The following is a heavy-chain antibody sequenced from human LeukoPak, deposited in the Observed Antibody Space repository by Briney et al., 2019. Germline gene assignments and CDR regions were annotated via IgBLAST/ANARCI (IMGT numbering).Heavy chain of an antibody. J-gene: IGHJ4*02. CDR2: TNPNSGGT. D-gene: IGHD3-22*01. CDR1: GYTFTGYY. V-gene: IGHV1-2*02. Sequence: ASVKVSCKASGYTFTGYYMHWVRQAPGQGLEWMGWTNPNSGGTNYAQKFQGRVTMTRDTSISTAYMELSRLRSDDTAVYYCARAKVYYYDSSGYQYYFDYWGQGTLVTVSS. CDR3: ARAKVYYYDSSGYQYYFDY.